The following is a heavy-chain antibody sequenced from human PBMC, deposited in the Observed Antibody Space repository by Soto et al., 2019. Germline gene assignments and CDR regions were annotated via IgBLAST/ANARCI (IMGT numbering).Heavy chain of an antibody. CDR3: ASFSVVIKVLDH. V-gene: IGHV4-4*02. CDR2: IYHSGST. Sequence: PSETLSLTCAVSGGSISSSNWWSWVRQPPGKGLEWIGEIYHSGSTNYNPSLKSRVTISVDKSKNQFSLKLSSVTAADTAVYYCASFSVVIKVLDHWGQGTLVTVCS. J-gene: IGHJ4*02. D-gene: IGHD3-22*01. CDR1: GGSISSSNW.